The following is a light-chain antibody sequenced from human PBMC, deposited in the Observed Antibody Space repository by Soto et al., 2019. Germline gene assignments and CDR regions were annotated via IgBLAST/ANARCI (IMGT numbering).Light chain of an antibody. CDR2: DVT. CDR1: SSDVGGYNY. CDR3: SSYTTSNTRQIV. Sequence: QSALTQPASVSGSPGKSITLSCTGTSSDVGGYNYVSWYQHHPGKAPKLIIYDVTNRPSGVSNPFPGSKSGNTASLTISGLQPEDESDYYCSSYTTSNTRQIVFGTGTKLTVL. V-gene: IGLV2-14*03. J-gene: IGLJ1*01.